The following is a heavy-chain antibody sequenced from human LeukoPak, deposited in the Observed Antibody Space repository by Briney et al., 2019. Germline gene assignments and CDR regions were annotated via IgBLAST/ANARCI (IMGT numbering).Heavy chain of an antibody. CDR2: IYTSGTT. CDR3: ARLGRYDYFIDY. CDR1: GGSISGYY. Sequence: SETLSLTCTVSGGSISGYYWTWIRQPAGKGLEWIGRIYTSGTTNYNPSLKSRVSLSVDTSKNQFSLNPNSVTAADTAVYYCARLGRYDYFIDYWGQGTLVTVSS. D-gene: IGHD3-16*01. V-gene: IGHV4-4*07. J-gene: IGHJ4*02.